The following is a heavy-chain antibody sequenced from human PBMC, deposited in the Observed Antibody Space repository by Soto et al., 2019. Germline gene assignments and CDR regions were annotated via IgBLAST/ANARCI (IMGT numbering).Heavy chain of an antibody. CDR3: ARHQYAAMYSDY. J-gene: IGHJ4*02. V-gene: IGHV4-59*08. Sequence: PSETLSLTCTESGGSISSYYWTWIRQPPGKGLEWIGYIYYSGSTNYTPSLKSRVTISVDPSKNQSSLTLSSVTAADTAVYYCARHQYAAMYSDYWGQGTLVTVSS. CDR2: IYYSGST. D-gene: IGHD2-2*01. CDR1: GGSISSYY.